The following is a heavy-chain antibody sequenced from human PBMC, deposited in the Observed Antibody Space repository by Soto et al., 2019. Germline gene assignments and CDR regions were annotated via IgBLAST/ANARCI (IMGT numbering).Heavy chain of an antibody. CDR3: AKDSTYCSGGSCGREYFQH. V-gene: IGHV3-23*01. D-gene: IGHD2-15*01. J-gene: IGHJ1*01. CDR1: GFTFSTYA. Sequence: EVQLLESGGGLVQPGGSLRLSCAASGFTFSTYAMSWVRQAPGKGLEWVSAISGSGGSTYYADSVKGRFTISRDNSKNTRDLQMNSLKAEDTAVYYCAKDSTYCSGGSCGREYFQHWGQGTLVTVSS. CDR2: ISGSGGST.